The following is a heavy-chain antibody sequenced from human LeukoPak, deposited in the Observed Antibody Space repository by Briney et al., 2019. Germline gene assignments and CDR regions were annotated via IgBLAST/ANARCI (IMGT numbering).Heavy chain of an antibody. Sequence: SETLSLTCTVSGGSISSSSHYWGWIRQPPGKGLEWIGSIYYSGSTYYNPSLKSRVTISVDTSKNQFSLKLSSVTAADTAVYYCARDPGFLRGDRFDYWGQGTLVTVSS. CDR2: IYYSGST. CDR1: GGSISSSSHY. J-gene: IGHJ4*02. V-gene: IGHV4-39*07. CDR3: ARDPGFLRGDRFDY. D-gene: IGHD4-17*01.